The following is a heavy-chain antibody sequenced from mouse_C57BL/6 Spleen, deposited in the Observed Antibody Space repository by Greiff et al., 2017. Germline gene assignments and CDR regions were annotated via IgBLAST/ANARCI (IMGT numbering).Heavy chain of an antibody. Sequence: QVQLQQPGAELVKPGASVKMSCKASGYTFTSYWITWVKQRPGQGLEWIGDIYPGSGSTNYNEKFKSKATLTVHTSSSTAYMQLSSLTSEDSAVYYCAIWGGHPRPHFDYWGEGTTLTVSS. J-gene: IGHJ2*01. V-gene: IGHV1-55*01. D-gene: IGHD1-1*02. CDR2: IYPGSGST. CDR1: GYTFTSYW. CDR3: AIWGGHPRPHFDY.